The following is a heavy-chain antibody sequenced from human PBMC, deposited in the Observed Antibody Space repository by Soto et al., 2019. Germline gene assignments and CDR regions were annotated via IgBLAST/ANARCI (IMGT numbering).Heavy chain of an antibody. Sequence: NPSETLSLTCTVSGGSISSYYWSWIRQPPGKGLEWIGYIYYSGSTNYNPSLKSRVTISVDTSKNQFSLKLSSVTAADTAVYYCARMYYDFWSANYYYYGMDVWGQGTTVTVS. D-gene: IGHD3-3*01. CDR3: ARMYYDFWSANYYYYGMDV. CDR1: GGSISSYY. V-gene: IGHV4-59*01. J-gene: IGHJ6*02. CDR2: IYYSGST.